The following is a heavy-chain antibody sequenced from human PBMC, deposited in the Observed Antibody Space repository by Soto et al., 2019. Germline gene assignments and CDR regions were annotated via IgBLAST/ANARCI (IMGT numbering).Heavy chain of an antibody. D-gene: IGHD5-12*01. CDR2: IVPTVDTS. CDR3: VRIVAIPGYPDN. Sequence: QVQLVQSGAEVRQPASSVKVSCKTSGATFSSYAITWVRQAPGQGLEWMGGIVPTVDTSTYAQKFQGRVTINAEKFTNTVYMELSSLRSDDTAVYYCVRIVAIPGYPDNWGQGTLVTVSS. V-gene: IGHV1-69*14. J-gene: IGHJ4*02. CDR1: GATFSSYA.